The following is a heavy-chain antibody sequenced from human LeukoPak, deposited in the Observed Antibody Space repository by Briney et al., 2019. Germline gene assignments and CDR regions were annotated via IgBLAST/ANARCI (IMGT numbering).Heavy chain of an antibody. J-gene: IGHJ6*03. D-gene: IGHD6-6*01. CDR2: ITSSGSII. CDR3: VRDADIAARPGYFHYMDV. CDR1: GFTFSDYY. Sequence: GGSLRLSCAASGFTFSDYYMSWIRQAPGRGLEWVSYITSSGSIIYYADSVQGRLTISRDNAKNPLHLQMDSLRVEDTAVYYCVRDADIAARPGYFHYMDVWGKGTTVTVSS. V-gene: IGHV3-11*04.